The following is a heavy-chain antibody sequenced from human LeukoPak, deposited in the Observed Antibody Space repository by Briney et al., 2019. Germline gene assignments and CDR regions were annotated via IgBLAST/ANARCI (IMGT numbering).Heavy chain of an antibody. J-gene: IGHJ4*02. CDR1: GYTFTIYA. CDR2: INAGNGDT. CDR3: AREVAAASPYFDY. Sequence: GASVKVSCKASGYTFTIYAMNWVCQAPGQRLEWMGWINAGNGDTKYSQKFQGRVTITRDTSASTAYMELSSLRSEDTAVYYCAREVAAASPYFDYWGQGALVTVSS. D-gene: IGHD6-13*01. V-gene: IGHV1-3*01.